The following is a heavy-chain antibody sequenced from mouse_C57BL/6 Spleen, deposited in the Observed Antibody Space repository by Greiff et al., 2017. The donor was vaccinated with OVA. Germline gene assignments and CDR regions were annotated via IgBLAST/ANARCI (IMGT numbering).Heavy chain of an antibody. J-gene: IGHJ3*01. CDR1: GYTFTSYW. CDR3: ARSFTTVVPFAY. Sequence: QVQLQQPGAELVMPGASVKLSCKASGYTFTSYWMHWVKQRPGQGLEWIGEIDPSDSYTNYNQQFKGKSTLTVDKSSSTAYMQLSSLTSEDSAVYYCARSFTTVVPFAYWGQGTLVTVSA. D-gene: IGHD1-1*01. CDR2: IDPSDSYT. V-gene: IGHV1-69*01.